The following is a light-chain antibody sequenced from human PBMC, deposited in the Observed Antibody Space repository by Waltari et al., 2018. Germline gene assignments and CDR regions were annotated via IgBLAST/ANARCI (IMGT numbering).Light chain of an antibody. CDR1: PSVLSSSSKKNS. CDR3: QQYHEAPIT. V-gene: IGKV4-1*01. Sequence: DLLMTQSQDSLDVPLGHRPNIHSKCTPSVLSSSSKKNSLAWYQQKPGQPPKLLIYWASTRESGGPGRFSGSGSGRDFTLTSSGLQAEDVAVYYCQQYHEAPITFGGGTKVEI. CDR2: WAS. J-gene: IGKJ4*01.